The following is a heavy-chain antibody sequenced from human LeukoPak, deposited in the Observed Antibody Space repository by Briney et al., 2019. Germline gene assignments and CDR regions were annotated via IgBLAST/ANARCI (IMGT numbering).Heavy chain of an antibody. V-gene: IGHV1-2*02. CDR1: GYTFTGYY. Sequence: ASVTVSCKSSGYTFTGYYMHWVRQAPGQGLEWMGWINPNSGGTNYAQKFQGRVTMTRDTSISTAYMELSRLRSDDTAVYYCARAPTMMGAFDIWGQGTMVTVSS. J-gene: IGHJ3*02. CDR3: ARAPTMMGAFDI. D-gene: IGHD5-12*01. CDR2: INPNSGGT.